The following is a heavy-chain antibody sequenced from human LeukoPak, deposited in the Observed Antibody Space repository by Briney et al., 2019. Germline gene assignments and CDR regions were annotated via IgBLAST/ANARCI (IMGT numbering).Heavy chain of an antibody. D-gene: IGHD1-26*01. V-gene: IGHV3-23*01. CDR2: VSASGGST. Sequence: GRSLRLSCAASGFTFNSYAMSWVRQAPGKGLEWVSVVSASGGSTYSADSVKGRFTISRDNSKNTLYLQMNSLRAEDTAVYYCAKSYSGSSYYYYYMDVWGKGTTVTVSS. CDR3: AKSYSGSSYYYYYMDV. CDR1: GFTFNSYA. J-gene: IGHJ6*03.